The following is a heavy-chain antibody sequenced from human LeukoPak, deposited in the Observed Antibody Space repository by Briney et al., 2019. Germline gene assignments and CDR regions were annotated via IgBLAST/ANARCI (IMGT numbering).Heavy chain of an antibody. CDR3: ARVRVYYYGSGSFDY. Sequence: SETLSLTCTVSGGSISSSNYYWGWIRQPPGKGLEWIGSIYYRGSTYYNPSLMSRVTIFVDTSKNQFSLKLSSVTAADTAVYYCARVRVYYYGSGSFDYWGQGTLVTVSS. J-gene: IGHJ4*02. CDR2: IYYRGST. D-gene: IGHD3-10*01. V-gene: IGHV4-39*07. CDR1: GGSISSSNYY.